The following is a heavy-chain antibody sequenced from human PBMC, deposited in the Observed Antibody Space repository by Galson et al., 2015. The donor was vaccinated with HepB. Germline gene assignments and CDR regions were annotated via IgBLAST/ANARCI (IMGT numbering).Heavy chain of an antibody. V-gene: IGHV1-46*01. Sequence: SVKVSCKASGYTFTSYYMHWVRQAPGQGLEWMGIINPSGGSTSYAQKFQGRVTMTRDTSTSTVYMELSSLRSEDTAVYYCAIFSNYGFWARLDAFDIWGQGTMVTVSS. CDR1: GYTFTSYY. CDR2: INPSGGST. J-gene: IGHJ3*02. CDR3: AIFSNYGFWARLDAFDI. D-gene: IGHD4-11*01.